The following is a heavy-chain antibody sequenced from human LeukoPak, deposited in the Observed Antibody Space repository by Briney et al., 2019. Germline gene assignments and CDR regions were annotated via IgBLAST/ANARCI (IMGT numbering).Heavy chain of an antibody. V-gene: IGHV3-30-3*01. CDR1: GFTFSSYA. J-gene: IGHJ4*02. CDR2: ISYDGSNK. Sequence: LTGGSLRLSCAASGFTFSSYAMHWVRQAPGKGLEWVAVISYDGSNKYYADSVKGRFTISRDNSKNTLYLQMNSLRAEDTAVYYCARELPIYYFDYWGQGTLVTVSS. D-gene: IGHD3-9*01. CDR3: ARELPIYYFDY.